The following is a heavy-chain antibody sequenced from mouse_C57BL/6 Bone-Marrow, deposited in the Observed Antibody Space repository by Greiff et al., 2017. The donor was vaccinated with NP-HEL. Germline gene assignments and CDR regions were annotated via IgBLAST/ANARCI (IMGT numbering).Heavy chain of an antibody. D-gene: IGHD1-1*01. Sequence: QVQLQQSGAELVRPGASVKLSCKASGYTFTDYYINWVKQRPGQGLEWIARIYPGSGNTYYNEKFKGKATLTAEKSSSTAYMQLSSLTSEDSAVYFCASSPYYYGRTLYYFDYWGQGTTLTVSS. V-gene: IGHV1-76*01. CDR1: GYTFTDYY. J-gene: IGHJ2*01. CDR2: IYPGSGNT. CDR3: ASSPYYYGRTLYYFDY.